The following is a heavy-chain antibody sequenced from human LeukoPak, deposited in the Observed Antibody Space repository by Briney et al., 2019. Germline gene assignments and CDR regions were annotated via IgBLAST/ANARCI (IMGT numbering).Heavy chain of an antibody. Sequence: PSETLSLTCTVSGGSISDYYWSWLRQPPGKGLEWIGYIFYSGNTKYNPSLKSRVTISLDTSKKQFSLKLNSVTAADTAVYYCARVGFGLFDYWGQGTLVTVSS. CDR3: ARVGFGLFDY. V-gene: IGHV4-59*12. D-gene: IGHD3-10*01. CDR1: GGSISDYY. CDR2: IFYSGNT. J-gene: IGHJ4*02.